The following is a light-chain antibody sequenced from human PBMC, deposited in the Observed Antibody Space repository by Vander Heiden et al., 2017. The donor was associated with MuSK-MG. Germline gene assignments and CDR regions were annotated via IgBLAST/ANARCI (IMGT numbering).Light chain of an antibody. Sequence: ETVLTQFPATLSLSPGESATLPCRASQSVSNYLAWYQQRPGQAPRLLIHDASIRAAGIPDRFSGSGSGTDFTLTISSLEPEDFAVYYCQHRKNWPPGGSFAQGTKLEIK. CDR3: QHRKNWPPGGS. J-gene: IGKJ2*01. V-gene: IGKV3-11*01. CDR1: QSVSNY. CDR2: DAS.